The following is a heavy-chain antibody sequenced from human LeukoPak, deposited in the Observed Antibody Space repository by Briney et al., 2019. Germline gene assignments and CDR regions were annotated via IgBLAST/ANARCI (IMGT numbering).Heavy chain of an antibody. V-gene: IGHV4-4*02. CDR1: GGSISTNTW. J-gene: IGHJ4*02. Sequence: SGTLSLTCAVSGGSISTNTWWSWVRQPPGKGLEWIGQTSHDGNADYTPSLKSRATISVDKSKNQLSLKLNSVTAADSAVYYCAKHGGRYFDSWGQGTLVTVSS. CDR3: AKHGGRYFDS. CDR2: TSHDGNA. D-gene: IGHD4-23*01.